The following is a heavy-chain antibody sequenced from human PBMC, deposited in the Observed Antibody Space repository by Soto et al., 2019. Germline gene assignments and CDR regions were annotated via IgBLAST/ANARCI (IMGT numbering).Heavy chain of an antibody. D-gene: IGHD3-22*01. CDR3: AKGSSGYGLTVNYNWFDS. J-gene: IGHJ5*01. Sequence: GGSLRLSCAASGFTFSNYAMSWVRQAPGKGLEWVSAIGGSGGSSYYADSVKGRFTISRDNSKNTLYLQMNSLRAEDTAVYYCAKGSSGYGLTVNYNWFDSWGQGTLVTVSS. V-gene: IGHV3-23*01. CDR1: GFTFSNYA. CDR2: IGGSGGSS.